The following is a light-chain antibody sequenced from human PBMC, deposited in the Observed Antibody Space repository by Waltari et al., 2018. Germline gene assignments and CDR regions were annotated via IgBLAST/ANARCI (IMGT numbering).Light chain of an antibody. CDR2: RNN. CDR3: AAWDDSLSGWV. CDR1: SSNIGSNY. J-gene: IGLJ3*02. Sequence: QSVLTQPPSASGTPGQRVTISCPGSSSNIGSNYVYWYQQLPGTAPKLLIYRNNQRPSGVPDRFSGSKSGTSASLAISGLRSEDEADYYCAAWDDSLSGWVFGGGTKLTVL. V-gene: IGLV1-47*01.